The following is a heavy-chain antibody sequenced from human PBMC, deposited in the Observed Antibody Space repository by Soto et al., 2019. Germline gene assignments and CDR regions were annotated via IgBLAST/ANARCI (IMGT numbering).Heavy chain of an antibody. J-gene: IGHJ4*02. CDR2: IWYDGSNK. V-gene: IGHV3-33*01. Sequence: QVQLVESGGGVVQPGRSLRLSCAASGFTFSSYGMHWVRQAPGKGVEWVAVIWYDGSNKYYADSVKGRFTISRDNSKNTLYLQMNSLRAEDTAVYYCARDSEGSGDYWGPGTLVTVSS. D-gene: IGHD3-10*01. CDR1: GFTFSSYG. CDR3: ARDSEGSGDY.